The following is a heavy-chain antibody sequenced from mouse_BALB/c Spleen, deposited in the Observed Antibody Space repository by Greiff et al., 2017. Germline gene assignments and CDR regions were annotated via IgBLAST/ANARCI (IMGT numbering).Heavy chain of an antibody. D-gene: IGHD3-1*01. CDR2: INPYNGGT. V-gene: IGHV1S29*02. CDR1: GYTFTDYK. CDR3: ARVGYKGWFAY. Sequence: EVQLQQSGPELVKPGASVKISCKASGYTFTDYKMHWVKQSHGKSLEWIGYINPYNGGTGYNQKFKSKATLTVDNSSSTAYMELRSLTSEDSAVYYCARVGYKGWFAYWGQGTLVTVSA. J-gene: IGHJ3*01.